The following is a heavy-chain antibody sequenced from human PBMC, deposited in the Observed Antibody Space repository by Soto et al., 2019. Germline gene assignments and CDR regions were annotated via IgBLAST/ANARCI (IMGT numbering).Heavy chain of an antibody. CDR1: GGSISSGGYY. J-gene: IGHJ4*02. V-gene: IGHV4-31*03. CDR3: ARVGYSSYFDY. Sequence: ASETLSLTCTVSGGSISSGGYYWSWIRQHPGKGLEWIGYIYYSGSTYYNPSLKSRVTISVDTSKNQFSLKLSSVTAADTAVYYCARVGYSSYFDYWGQGTLVTVSS. CDR2: IYYSGST. D-gene: IGHD4-4*01.